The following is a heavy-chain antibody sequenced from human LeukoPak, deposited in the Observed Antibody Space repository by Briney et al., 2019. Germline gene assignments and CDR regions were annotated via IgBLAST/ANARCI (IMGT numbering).Heavy chain of an antibody. Sequence: MTSETLSLTCAVYGGSFSGYYWSWIRQPPGKGLEWIGEINHSGSTNYNPSLKSRVTISVDTSKNQFSLKLSSVTAADTAVYYCARGACGGSCYLYYYYYYMDVWGKGTTVTVSS. D-gene: IGHD2-15*01. CDR3: ARGACGGSCYLYYYYYYMDV. CDR2: INHSGST. V-gene: IGHV4-34*01. CDR1: GGSFSGYY. J-gene: IGHJ6*03.